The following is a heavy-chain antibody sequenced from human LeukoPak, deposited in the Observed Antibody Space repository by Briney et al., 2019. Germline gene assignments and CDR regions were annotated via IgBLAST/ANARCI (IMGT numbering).Heavy chain of an antibody. J-gene: IGHJ4*02. CDR1: GFTVSSNY. CDR2: IYSGGST. CDR3: ARDQDYYGSGSHDY. D-gene: IGHD3-10*01. V-gene: IGHV3-66*01. Sequence: GGSLRLSCAASGFTVSSNYMSWVRQAPGKGLEWVSVIYSGGSTSYAGSVKGRFTISRDNSKSTLYLQMNSLRAEDTAVYYCARDQDYYGSGSHDYWGQGTLVTVSS.